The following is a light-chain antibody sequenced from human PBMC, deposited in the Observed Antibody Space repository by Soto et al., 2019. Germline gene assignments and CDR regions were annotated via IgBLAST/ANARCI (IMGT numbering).Light chain of an antibody. V-gene: IGLV2-14*02. CDR1: SSDVGTYYF. J-gene: IGLJ2*01. Sequence: QSALTQPASVSGSLGQSITISCTGSSSDVGTYYFVSWYQQHPGQAPKLMIYDVSNRPSGISNRFSGSKSGNTASLTISGLQAEDEADYYCSSKTSTSTLLFGGGTKLTVL. CDR2: DVS. CDR3: SSKTSTSTLL.